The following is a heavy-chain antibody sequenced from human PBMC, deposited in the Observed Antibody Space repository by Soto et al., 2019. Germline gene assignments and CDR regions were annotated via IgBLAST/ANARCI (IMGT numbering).Heavy chain of an antibody. Sequence: ASVKVSCKASGYTFTGYYMHWVRQAPGQGLEWMGWMNPNSGNTGYAQKFQGRVTMTRNTSISTAYMELSSLRSEDTAVYYCARGSVRGYCSGGSCYSDAFDIWGQGTMVTVSS. V-gene: IGHV1-8*02. CDR2: MNPNSGNT. D-gene: IGHD2-15*01. J-gene: IGHJ3*02. CDR3: ARGSVRGYCSGGSCYSDAFDI. CDR1: GYTFTGYY.